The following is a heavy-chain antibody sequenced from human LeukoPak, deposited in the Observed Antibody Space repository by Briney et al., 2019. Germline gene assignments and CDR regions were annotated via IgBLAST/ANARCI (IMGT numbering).Heavy chain of an antibody. V-gene: IGHV3-48*01. D-gene: IGHD4-17*01. Sequence: GGSLRLXCAASGSTFSSYSMNWVRQAPGKGLEWVSYISSSSSTIYYADSVKGRFTLSRHNAKNSLYLQMNSLRAEDTAVYYCARDLTTVTTYGTFDYWGQGTLVTVSS. CDR2: ISSSSSTI. CDR1: GSTFSSYS. CDR3: ARDLTTVTTYGTFDY. J-gene: IGHJ4*02.